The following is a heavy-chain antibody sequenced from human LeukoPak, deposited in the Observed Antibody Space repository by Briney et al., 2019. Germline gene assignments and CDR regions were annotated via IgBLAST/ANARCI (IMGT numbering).Heavy chain of an antibody. CDR2: ISYDGSNK. J-gene: IGHJ3*02. V-gene: IGHV3-30-3*01. D-gene: IGHD3-3*01. CDR1: GFTFSSYA. CDR3: ARDPVNPIFGAQDAFDI. Sequence: GGSLRLSCAASGFTFSSYAMHWVRQAPGKGLEWVAVISYDGSNKYYADSVKGRFTISRDNSKNTLYLQMNSLRAEDTAVYYCARDPVNPIFGAQDAFDIWGQGTMVTVSS.